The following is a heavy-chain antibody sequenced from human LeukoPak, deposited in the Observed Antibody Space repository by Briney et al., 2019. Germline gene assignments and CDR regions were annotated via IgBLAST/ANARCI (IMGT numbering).Heavy chain of an antibody. J-gene: IGHJ4*02. CDR2: LSVST. CDR1: GFTFRSYA. Sequence: PGGSLRLSCAASGFTFRSYAMSWVRQAPGKGLKWVSSLSVSTYYADSVKGRFTISRDNSKNTLFLQMNSLRAEDTAVYYCAKASPSSYCGTTSCSVNFDYWGQGTLVTVSS. V-gene: IGHV3-23*01. CDR3: AKASPSSYCGTTSCSVNFDY. D-gene: IGHD2-2*01.